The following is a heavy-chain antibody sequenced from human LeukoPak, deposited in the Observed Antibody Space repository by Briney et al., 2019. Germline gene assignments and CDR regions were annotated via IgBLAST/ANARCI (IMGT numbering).Heavy chain of an antibody. V-gene: IGHV4-39*01. J-gene: IGHJ6*03. CDR1: GDSISTSSYY. Sequence: PSETLSLTCTVSGDSISTSSYYWGWILQPPEKGLEWIGSIYYSGSTYYNPSLKSRVSISVDTSKNQFSLRLNSPTATDTAVYYCARHHAHYFYYMAVWGKGTTVIVSS. CDR2: IYYSGST. CDR3: ARHHAHYFYYMAV.